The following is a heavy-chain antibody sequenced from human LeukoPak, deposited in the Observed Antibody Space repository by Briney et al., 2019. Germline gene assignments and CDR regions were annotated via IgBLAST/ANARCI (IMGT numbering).Heavy chain of an antibody. J-gene: IGHJ4*02. V-gene: IGHV3-74*01. CDR2: INSDGSTT. CDR3: VRGGCSSTSCLDY. D-gene: IGHD2-2*01. CDR1: GFTFSNYW. Sequence: PGGSLRLSCAASGFTFSNYWMHWVRQAPGKGLVWVSRINSDGSTTNYADSVKGRFTISRDNAKNTLYLQMNSLRAEDTAVYTCVRGGCSSTSCLDYWGQGTLVTVSS.